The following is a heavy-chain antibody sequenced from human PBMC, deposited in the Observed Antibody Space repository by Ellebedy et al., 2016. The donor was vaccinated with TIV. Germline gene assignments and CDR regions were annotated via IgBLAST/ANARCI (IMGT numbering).Heavy chain of an antibody. CDR3: AKGPSRGAAAAKY. CDR1: GLDFGHYG. V-gene: IGHV3-30*18. CDR2: ISYDGSNK. D-gene: IGHD6-13*01. Sequence: GESLKISXAVSGLDFGHYGMHWVRQAPGKGLEWVAAISYDGSNKYYADSVKGRFTISRDNPKNTVFLQMNSLRGEDTAVYYCAKGPSRGAAAAKYWGQGTLVTVSS. J-gene: IGHJ4*02.